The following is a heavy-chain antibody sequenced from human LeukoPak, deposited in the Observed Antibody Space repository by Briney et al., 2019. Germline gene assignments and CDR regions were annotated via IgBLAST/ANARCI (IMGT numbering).Heavy chain of an antibody. CDR2: IYYSGST. V-gene: IGHV4-59*08. J-gene: IGHJ6*02. Sequence: SETLSLTCTVLGGPVSSYYWSWVRQPPGKGRGWVGYIYYSGSTNYNPSLNSRVTISVATANTQFSLKLSSVTAADTAVYYCARLHLYYYSGMDVWGQGTTVTVSS. CDR1: GGPVSSYY. CDR3: ARLHLYYYSGMDV.